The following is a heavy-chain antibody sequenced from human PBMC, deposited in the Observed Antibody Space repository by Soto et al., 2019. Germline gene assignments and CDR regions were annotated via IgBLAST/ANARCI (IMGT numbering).Heavy chain of an antibody. CDR2: ISGSGGST. J-gene: IGHJ6*02. CDR1: GFVFSDYY. CDR3: AKVTMIAPPAYYYYGLDV. D-gene: IGHD3-22*01. Sequence: GGSLRLSCVPSGFVFSDYYMSWIRQAPGKGLGWVSAISGSGGSTYYADSVRGRFTISRDNSKNTLYLQMNSLRAEDTAVYYCAKVTMIAPPAYYYYGLDVWGQGTTVTVSS. V-gene: IGHV3-23*01.